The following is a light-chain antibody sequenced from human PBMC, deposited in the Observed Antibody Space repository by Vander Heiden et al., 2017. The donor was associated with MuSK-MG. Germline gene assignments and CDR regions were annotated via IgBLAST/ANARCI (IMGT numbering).Light chain of an antibody. J-gene: IGKJ2*01. CDR2: AAS. CDR1: QRISNY. Sequence: DIQMTQSPSSQSASVGDRVTITCRASQRISNYLNWYQQKPGKAPKLLIYAASSLQSGAPSRFSGSGSGTDFTLTISRLQPEDFATYYCQQSDTTSYTFGQWTNLXIK. V-gene: IGKV1-39*01. CDR3: QQSDTTSYT.